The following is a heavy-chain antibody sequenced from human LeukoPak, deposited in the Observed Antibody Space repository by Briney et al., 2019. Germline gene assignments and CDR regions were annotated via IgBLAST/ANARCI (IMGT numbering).Heavy chain of an antibody. D-gene: IGHD3/OR15-3a*01. CDR2: IYCSGST. J-gene: IGHJ4*02. V-gene: IGHV4-59*11. CDR1: GGSISSHY. Sequence: PSETLSLTCTVSGGSISSHYWSWIRQPPGKGLEWIGYIYCSGSTNYNPSLKSRVTISVDTSKNQFSLKLSSVTAADTAVYYCARVAYGLDYWGQGTLVTVSS. CDR3: ARVAYGLDY.